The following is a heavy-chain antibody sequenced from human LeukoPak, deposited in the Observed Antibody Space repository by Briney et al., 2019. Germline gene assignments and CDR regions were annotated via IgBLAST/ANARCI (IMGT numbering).Heavy chain of an antibody. Sequence: SETLSLTCTVSGGSISSYYWSWIRQPAGKGLEWIGRIYTSGSTNYNPSLKSRVTMSVDTSKNQFSLKLSSVTAADTAVYYCARGGFIVVVPAAIDYWGQGTLVTVSS. CDR3: ARGGFIVVVPAAIDY. V-gene: IGHV4-4*07. CDR1: GGSISSYY. D-gene: IGHD2-2*01. CDR2: IYTSGST. J-gene: IGHJ4*02.